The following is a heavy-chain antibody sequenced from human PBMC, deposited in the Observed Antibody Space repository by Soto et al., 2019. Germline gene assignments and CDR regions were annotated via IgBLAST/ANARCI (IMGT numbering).Heavy chain of an antibody. CDR2: INPNSGGT. V-gene: IGHV1-2*04. Sequence: ASVKVSCKASGYTFTGYYMHWVRQAPGQGLEWMGWINPNSGGTNYAQKFQGWVTMTRDTSISTAYMELSRLRSDDTAVYYCARDLGRVDNWNDYYYYGMDVWGQGTTVTVS. J-gene: IGHJ6*02. CDR1: GYTFTGYY. D-gene: IGHD1-20*01. CDR3: ARDLGRVDNWNDYYYYGMDV.